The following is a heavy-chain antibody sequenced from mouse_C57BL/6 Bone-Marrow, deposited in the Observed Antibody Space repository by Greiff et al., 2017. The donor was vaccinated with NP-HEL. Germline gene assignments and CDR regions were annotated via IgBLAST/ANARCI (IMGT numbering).Heavy chain of an antibody. CDR1: GFTFSSYG. CDR3: ARHETSPDY. Sequence: EVQLVESGGDLVKPGGSLKLSCAASGFTFSSYGMSWVRQTPDKRLEWVATISSGGSYTYYPDSVKGRFTISRDNAKNTLYLQMSSLKSEDTAMYYCARHETSPDYWGQGTTLTVSS. D-gene: IGHD6-1*01. J-gene: IGHJ2*01. CDR2: ISSGGSYT. V-gene: IGHV5-6*01.